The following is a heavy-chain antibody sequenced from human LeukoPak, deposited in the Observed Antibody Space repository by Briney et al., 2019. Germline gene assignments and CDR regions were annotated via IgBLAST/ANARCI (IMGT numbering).Heavy chain of an antibody. CDR3: ARPIVQGGYFFDF. J-gene: IGHJ4*02. V-gene: IGHV4-39*01. D-gene: IGHD1-26*01. Sequence: KPSETLSLTCTVSGGSISGSSFYWSWIRQPPGKGLEWIGTVYYSATTYQNPSLKSRATTSVDASKNQFSLRLRSVTAADTAVYFCARPIVQGGYFFDFWGQGALVTVSS. CDR2: VYYSATT. CDR1: GGSISGSSFY.